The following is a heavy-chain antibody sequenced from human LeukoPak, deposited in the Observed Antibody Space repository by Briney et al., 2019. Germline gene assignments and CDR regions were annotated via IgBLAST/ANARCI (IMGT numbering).Heavy chain of an antibody. CDR1: GFSFTNYA. J-gene: IGHJ4*02. CDR3: AKSSLRRKYSSGLGYFDY. CDR2: ISGSGGST. V-gene: IGHV3-23*01. Sequence: GGSLRLSCVASGFSFTNYAMSWVRQAPGKGLEWVSAISGSGGSTYYADSVKGRFTISRDNSKNTLYLQMNSLRAEDTAVYYCAKSSLRRKYSSGLGYFDYWGQGTLVTVSS. D-gene: IGHD6-19*01.